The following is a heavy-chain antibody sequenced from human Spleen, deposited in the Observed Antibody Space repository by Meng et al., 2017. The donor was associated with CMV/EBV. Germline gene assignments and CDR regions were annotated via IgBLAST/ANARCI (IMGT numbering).Heavy chain of an antibody. CDR1: GGTFSSYA. V-gene: IGHV1-69*10. CDR2: IIPILGIA. J-gene: IGHJ4*02. CDR3: ASNGDFWSGYPTYCFDY. D-gene: IGHD3-3*01. Sequence: SVKVSCKASGGTFSSYAISWVRQAPGQGLEWMGGIIPILGIANYAQKFQGRVTITADKSTSTAYMELSSLRSEDTAVYYCASNGDFWSGYPTYCFDYWGQGTLVTVSS.